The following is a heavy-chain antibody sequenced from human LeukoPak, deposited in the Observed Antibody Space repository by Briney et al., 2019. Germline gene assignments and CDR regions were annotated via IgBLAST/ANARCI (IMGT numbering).Heavy chain of an antibody. CDR1: GFTFSSYE. CDR2: ISSSGSTI. V-gene: IGHV3-48*03. D-gene: IGHD3-16*02. J-gene: IGHJ4*02. CDR3: AALTFGGVIQDY. Sequence: AGGSLRLSCAASGFTFSSYEMNWVRQAPGKGLEWVSYISSSGSTIYYADSVKGRFTISRDNAKNSLYLQMNSLRAEDTAVYYCAALTFGGVIQDYWGQGTLVTVSS.